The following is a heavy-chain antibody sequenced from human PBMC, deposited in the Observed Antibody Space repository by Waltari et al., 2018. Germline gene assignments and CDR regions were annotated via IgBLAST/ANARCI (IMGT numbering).Heavy chain of an antibody. CDR3: AKNGGSSWFDP. Sequence: QITLKESGPTLVKPTQTLPLTCTFSGFSLSTFGVGVGWIRQPPGKALEWLALIFSNDDKRYSPSLKSRLTITKDTSENQVVLTMTNVDPMDTATYYCAKNGGSSWFDPWGQGVLVTVSS. CDR2: IFSNDDK. CDR1: GFSLSTFGVG. D-gene: IGHD2-15*01. V-gene: IGHV2-5*01. J-gene: IGHJ5*02.